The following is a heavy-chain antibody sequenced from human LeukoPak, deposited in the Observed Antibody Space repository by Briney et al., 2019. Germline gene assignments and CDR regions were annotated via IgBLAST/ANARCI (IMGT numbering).Heavy chain of an antibody. V-gene: IGHV3-30*04. CDR1: GFTFSSYA. CDR2: ISYDGSNK. Sequence: PGGSLRLSCAASGFTFSSYAMHWVRQAPGKGLEWVAVISYDGSNKYYADSVKGRFTISRDNAKNSLYLQMNNLRPEDTAVYYCAKSGKILGYWGQGTLVTVSS. D-gene: IGHD2-2*03. CDR3: AKSGKILGY. J-gene: IGHJ4*02.